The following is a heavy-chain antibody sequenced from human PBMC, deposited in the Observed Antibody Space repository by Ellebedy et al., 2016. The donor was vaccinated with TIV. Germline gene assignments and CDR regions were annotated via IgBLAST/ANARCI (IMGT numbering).Heavy chain of an antibody. CDR3: ARDRDPYYDILTGWHYYYGMDV. CDR1: GYTFTSYG. J-gene: IGHJ6*02. V-gene: IGHV1-18*01. Sequence: ASVKVSXXASGYTFTSYGISWVRQAPGQGLEWMGWISAYNGNTNYAQKLQGRVTMTTDTSTSTAYMELRSLRSDDTAVYYCARDRDPYYDILTGWHYYYGMDVWGQGTTVTVSS. D-gene: IGHD3-9*01. CDR2: ISAYNGNT.